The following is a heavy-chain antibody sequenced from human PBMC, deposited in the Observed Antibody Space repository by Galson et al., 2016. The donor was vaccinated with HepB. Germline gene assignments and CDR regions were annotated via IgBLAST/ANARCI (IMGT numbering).Heavy chain of an antibody. Sequence: SETLSPTCGVYGGSFSGYCWSWIRQPPGQGLEWIGEINHSGSTNYNPSLKSRVTISIDTSKNQFSLKLSSVTAADTAVYYCARGLKWTSCGYLAYWGQGTLVTVSP. CDR1: GGSFSGYC. J-gene: IGHJ4*02. CDR3: ARGLKWTSCGYLAY. CDR2: INHSGST. D-gene: IGHD2-15*01. V-gene: IGHV4-34*01.